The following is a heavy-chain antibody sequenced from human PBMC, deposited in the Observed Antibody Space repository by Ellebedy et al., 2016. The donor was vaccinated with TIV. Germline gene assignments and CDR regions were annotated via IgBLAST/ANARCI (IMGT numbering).Heavy chain of an antibody. CDR2: IITNDRGGTT. Sequence: GESLKISCAASGFTFTSAWMNWVRQAPGKGLEWVGRIITNDRGGTTYHPAPVQGRFTISRDDSKSTLYLQMHSLKPEDTAVYYCTTGSVEGYWGRGTLVTVSS. V-gene: IGHV3-15*07. J-gene: IGHJ4*02. D-gene: IGHD5-24*01. CDR1: GFTFTSAW. CDR3: TTGSVEGY.